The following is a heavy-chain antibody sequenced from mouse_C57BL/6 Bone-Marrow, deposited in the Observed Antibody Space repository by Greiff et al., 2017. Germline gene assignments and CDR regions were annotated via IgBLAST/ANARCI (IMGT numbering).Heavy chain of an antibody. CDR2: ISSGSSTI. D-gene: IGHD1-1*01. Sequence: EVKLVESGGGLVKPGGSLKLSCAASGFTFSDYGMHWVRQAPEKGLEWVAYISSGSSTIYYADTVKGRFTISRDNAKNTLFLQMTSLRSEHTAMYYCESNLYYGSSYYAMDYWGQGTSVTVAS. J-gene: IGHJ4*01. V-gene: IGHV5-17*01. CDR3: ESNLYYGSSYYAMDY. CDR1: GFTFSDYG.